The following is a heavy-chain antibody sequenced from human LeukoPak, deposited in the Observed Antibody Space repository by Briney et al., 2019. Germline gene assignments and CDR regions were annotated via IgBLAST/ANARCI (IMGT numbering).Heavy chain of an antibody. Sequence: ASVKVSCKASGYTFTSYYMHWVRQAPGQGLEWMGRINPNSGGTNYAQKFQGRVTMTRDTSISTAYMELSRLRSDDTAVYYCARVYYDSSGYYYEDAFDIWGQGTMVTVSS. V-gene: IGHV1-2*06. J-gene: IGHJ3*02. CDR1: GYTFTSYY. CDR3: ARVYYDSSGYYYEDAFDI. CDR2: INPNSGGT. D-gene: IGHD3-22*01.